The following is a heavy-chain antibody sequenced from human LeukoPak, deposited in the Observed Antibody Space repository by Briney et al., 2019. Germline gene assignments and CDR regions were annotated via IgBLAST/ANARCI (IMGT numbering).Heavy chain of an antibody. CDR2: ISSSSSYT. CDR1: GFTFSAYY. Sequence: GGSLRLSCAASGFTFSAYYMSWNRQAPGKGLEWVSYISSSSSYTNYADSVKGRFTISRDNAKNSLYLHMNSLRAEATAEYYGSSPSIAVACVASFDYWGQGTLVTVSS. CDR3: SSPSIAVACVASFDY. V-gene: IGHV3-11*03. J-gene: IGHJ4*02. D-gene: IGHD6-19*01.